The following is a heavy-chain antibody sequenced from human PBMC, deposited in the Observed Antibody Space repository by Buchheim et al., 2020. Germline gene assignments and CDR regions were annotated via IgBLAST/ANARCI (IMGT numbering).Heavy chain of an antibody. D-gene: IGHD4-23*01. J-gene: IGHJ2*01. CDR1: GFTFSSYE. Sequence: EVQLLESGGGLVQPGGSLRLSCAASGFTFSSYEMNWVRQAPGKGLEWVSYISSSGSTIYYADSVKGRFTISRDNAKNSLYLQMNSLRAEDTAVYYCAREHRTVVTPAYDLWGRGTL. CDR2: ISSSGSTI. V-gene: IGHV3-48*03. CDR3: AREHRTVVTPAYDL.